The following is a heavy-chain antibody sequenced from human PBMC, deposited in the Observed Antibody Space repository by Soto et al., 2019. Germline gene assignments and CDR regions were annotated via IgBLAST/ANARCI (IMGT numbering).Heavy chain of an antibody. J-gene: IGHJ4*02. V-gene: IGHV3-23*01. Sequence: GGSLRLSCAASGFTFSSYAMSWVRQAPGKGLEWVSAISGSDGSTYYADSVKGRFTISRDNSKNTLYLQMNSLRAEDTAVYYCALMELRFLEWLADYWGQGTLVTVSS. CDR2: ISGSDGST. CDR1: GFTFSSYA. CDR3: ALMELRFLEWLADY. D-gene: IGHD3-3*01.